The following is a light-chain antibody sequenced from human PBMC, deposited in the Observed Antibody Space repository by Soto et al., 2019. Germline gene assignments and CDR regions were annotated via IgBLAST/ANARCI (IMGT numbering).Light chain of an antibody. Sequence: QSALTQPASVSGSPGQSITISCTGTSSDIGGYNYVSWYQQHPGEAPKLIIYEVSDRPSGISNRFSGSKSGNTASLTISGLQADDEADYYCSSYTSSATRVFGGGTKLTVL. CDR1: SSDIGGYNY. J-gene: IGLJ3*02. CDR3: SSYTSSATRV. CDR2: EVS. V-gene: IGLV2-14*03.